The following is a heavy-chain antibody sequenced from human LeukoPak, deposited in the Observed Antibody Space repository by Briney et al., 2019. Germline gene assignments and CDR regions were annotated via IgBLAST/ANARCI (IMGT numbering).Heavy chain of an antibody. CDR1: GFTFSSYE. V-gene: IGHV3-48*03. J-gene: IGHJ4*02. CDR2: ISSSGSSI. Sequence: PGGSLRLSCAASGFTFSSYEMNWVRQAPGKGLEGVSYISSSGSSIYYADSVKGRFAISRDNAKNSLYLQMNSLRAEDTAVYYCARVVNYYDSSGYYFSYWGQGTLVTVSS. CDR3: ARVVNYYDSSGYYFSY. D-gene: IGHD3-22*01.